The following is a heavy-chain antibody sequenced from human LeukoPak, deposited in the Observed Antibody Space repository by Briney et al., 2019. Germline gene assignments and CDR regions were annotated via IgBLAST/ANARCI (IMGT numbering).Heavy chain of an antibody. CDR1: GFTFTNYG. Sequence: GGSLRLSCAASGFTFTNYGMHWVRQAPGKGLEWVALITYDGYYKYYSDSMKGRFTISSDTSKNTLYLQMNSPRAEDTAVYYCARDLSPVVRASPMGYWGQGTPVTVSS. J-gene: IGHJ4*02. CDR3: ARDLSPVVRASPMGY. V-gene: IGHV3-30*03. CDR2: ITYDGYYK. D-gene: IGHD3-10*01.